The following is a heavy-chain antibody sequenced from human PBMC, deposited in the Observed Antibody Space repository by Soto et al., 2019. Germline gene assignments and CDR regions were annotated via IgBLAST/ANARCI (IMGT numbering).Heavy chain of an antibody. D-gene: IGHD6-13*01. Sequence: LRLSCEASGFTFSDAWMSWVRQSPGKGLEWVGRIRKKSDGGATDYLAPVKGRFSISRDDSKTTVYLQMNSLKTEDTAVYYCTTGIQYTSSWSGIDVWGQGTTVTVSS. CDR1: GFTFSDAW. J-gene: IGHJ6*02. V-gene: IGHV3-15*01. CDR3: TTGIQYTSSWSGIDV. CDR2: IRKKSDGGAT.